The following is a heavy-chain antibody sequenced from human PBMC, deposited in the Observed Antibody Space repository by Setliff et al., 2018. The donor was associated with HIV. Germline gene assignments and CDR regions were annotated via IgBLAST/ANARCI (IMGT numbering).Heavy chain of an antibody. D-gene: IGHD3-3*01. V-gene: IGHV5-51*01. CDR1: GYSFTSYW. CDR2: IWPDDLDT. CDR3: ARLSKFYDFWTPNY. Sequence: PGESLKISCKGSGYSFTSYWIGWVRQMPGNGLEWVGLIWPDDLDTIYSPSFQGQVTLSADKSITTVYLQWNSLKAPDTAIYYCARLSKFYDFWTPNYWGQGTLVTVSS. J-gene: IGHJ4*02.